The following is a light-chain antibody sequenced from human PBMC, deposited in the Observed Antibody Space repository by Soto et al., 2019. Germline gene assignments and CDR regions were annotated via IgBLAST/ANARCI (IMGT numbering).Light chain of an antibody. CDR3: SSHTTYSTRV. V-gene: IGLV2-14*01. CDR2: EVS. Sequence: SALPQPASVSGSPGQSIAISCTGTSSDIGSYNYVSWYQQHPGKAPKLMIHEVSNRPSGVSDRFSGSKSGNTASLTISGLQADDEADYYCSSHTTYSTRVFGTGTKLTVL. CDR1: SSDIGSYNY. J-gene: IGLJ1*01.